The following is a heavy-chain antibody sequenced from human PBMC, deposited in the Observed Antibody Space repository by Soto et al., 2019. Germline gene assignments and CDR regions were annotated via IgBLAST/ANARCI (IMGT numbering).Heavy chain of an antibody. CDR2: ISYDGSNK. V-gene: IGHV3-30-3*01. J-gene: IGHJ6*02. D-gene: IGHD4-17*01. Sequence: QVQLVESGGGVVQPGRSLRLSCAASGFTFSSYAVHWVRQAPGKGLEWVAVISYDGSNKYYADSVKGRFTISRDNSKNTLYLQMNSLRAEDTAVYYCARDSATTSSGGMDVWGQGTTVTVSS. CDR3: ARDSATTSSGGMDV. CDR1: GFTFSSYA.